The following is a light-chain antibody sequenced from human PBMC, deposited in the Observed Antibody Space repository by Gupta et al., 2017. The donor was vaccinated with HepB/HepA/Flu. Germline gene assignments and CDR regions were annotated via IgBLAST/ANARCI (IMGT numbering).Light chain of an antibody. CDR1: QSVGTN. V-gene: IGKV3-15*01. CDR2: GVS. Sequence: EIMMTQSPATLSVSPGERATLSCRASQSVGTNLAWYQQKPGQSPRLLIYGVSTRATGIPARFSGSGSGTEFTLTISSLQSEDFAIYHCQQYNNWPPFTFGQRTKLEIK. J-gene: IGKJ2*01. CDR3: QQYNNWPPFT.